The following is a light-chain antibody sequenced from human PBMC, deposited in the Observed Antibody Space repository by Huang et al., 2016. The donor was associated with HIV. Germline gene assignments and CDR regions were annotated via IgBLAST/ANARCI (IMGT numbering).Light chain of an antibody. CDR3: QQYSDYPRT. J-gene: IGKJ2*01. Sequence: DIQMTQSPSSLSASVGDRVTITCRASQDISDYLAWFQQKPGKAPKSLIFATSTLPSGVPSRFSGSGSGTAFTLTINNLQPEDFATYYCQQYSDYPRTFGQGTKLDIK. CDR2: ATS. V-gene: IGKV1-16*01. CDR1: QDISDY.